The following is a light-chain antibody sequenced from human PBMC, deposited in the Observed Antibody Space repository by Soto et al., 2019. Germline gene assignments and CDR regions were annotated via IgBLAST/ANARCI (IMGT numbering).Light chain of an antibody. Sequence: DIQMTQSPSSLSASVEDRVIITCRASENINSYLNWYQQKPGKAPKLLIYAASSLQSGVPSRFSGGGAYTVFTLTINNLQPEDSATYYCQQSYSRLVTFGQGTKVEIK. CDR1: ENINSY. V-gene: IGKV1-39*01. J-gene: IGKJ1*01. CDR2: AAS. CDR3: QQSYSRLVT.